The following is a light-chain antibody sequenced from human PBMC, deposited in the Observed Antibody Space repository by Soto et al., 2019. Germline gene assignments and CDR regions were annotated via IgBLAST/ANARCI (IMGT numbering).Light chain of an antibody. Sequence: EIVLTQSPGTLSLSPGERATLSCRASQSVSSSFLVWYQQKPGQAPRLLIYGASSRATGIPDRFSGSGSGTDFTLTISRLEPEDFAVYYCQQYDSSPWTFVQGTKVEIK. CDR2: GAS. CDR3: QQYDSSPWT. CDR1: QSVSSSF. J-gene: IGKJ1*01. V-gene: IGKV3-20*01.